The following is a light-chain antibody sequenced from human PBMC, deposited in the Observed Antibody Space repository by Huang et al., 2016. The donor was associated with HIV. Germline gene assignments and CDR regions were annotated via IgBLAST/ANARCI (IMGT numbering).Light chain of an antibody. CDR3: QQSYNMPLT. J-gene: IGKJ3*01. Sequence: DIQMTQSPVSLSASVGDRVTITCRASESISEFLNWYQQKPGKAPNLLISDASSLYRGVPSRFSGSGSGTDFTLTISSLHPDDFATYYCQQSYNMPLTFGPGTKVDIK. V-gene: IGKV1-39*01. CDR1: ESISEF. CDR2: DAS.